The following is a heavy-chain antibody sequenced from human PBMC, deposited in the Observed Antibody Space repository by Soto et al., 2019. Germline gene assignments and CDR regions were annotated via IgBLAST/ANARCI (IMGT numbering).Heavy chain of an antibody. CDR3: ALGRDSGYDSSLFDY. CDR1: GYTFTGYY. D-gene: IGHD5-12*01. Sequence: ASVKVSCKASGYTFTGYYMHWVRQAPGQGLEWMGWINPNSGGTNYAQKFQGWVTMTRDTSISTAYMELSRLRSDDTAVYYCALGRDSGYDSSLFDYWAQGTLDTVSS. J-gene: IGHJ4*02. CDR2: INPNSGGT. V-gene: IGHV1-2*04.